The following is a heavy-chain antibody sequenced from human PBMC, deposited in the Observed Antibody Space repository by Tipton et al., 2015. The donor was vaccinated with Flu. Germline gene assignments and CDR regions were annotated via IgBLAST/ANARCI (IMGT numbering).Heavy chain of an antibody. CDR2: ICPGSP. CDR3: ARRTFSNYVSEPKNWFDV. V-gene: IGHV4-38-2*02. Sequence: TLSLTCTVSGDSMRSDYFWGWVRRPPGKGLEWIGNICPGSPYYNPSLRSRATMSVARSNDQFSLRLTSVTAADTAVYFCARRTFSNYVSEPKNWFDVWGQGTLVTVSS. CDR1: GDSMRSDYF. J-gene: IGHJ5*02. D-gene: IGHD4-11*01.